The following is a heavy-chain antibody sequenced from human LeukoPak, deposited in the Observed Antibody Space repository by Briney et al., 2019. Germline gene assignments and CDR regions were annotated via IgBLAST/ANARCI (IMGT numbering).Heavy chain of an antibody. Sequence: GGSLRLSCAASGFTLSTYAMHWVRQAPGKGLEWISFITSSGGTIYYSDSVKGRFTISRNDAKNSLYLQMNNLRVEDTAVYYCSREGIAALGEHWGRGTLVTVSS. D-gene: IGHD6-13*01. J-gene: IGHJ1*01. CDR2: ITSSGGTI. CDR3: SREGIAALGEH. V-gene: IGHV3-48*04. CDR1: GFTLSTYA.